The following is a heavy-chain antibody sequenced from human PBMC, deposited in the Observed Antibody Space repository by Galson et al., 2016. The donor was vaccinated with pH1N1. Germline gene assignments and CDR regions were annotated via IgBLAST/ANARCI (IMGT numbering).Heavy chain of an antibody. V-gene: IGHV3-7*01. J-gene: IGHJ4*02. CDR2: INQDGSVT. D-gene: IGHD3-16*01. CDR3: ARAGGNCDSH. CDR1: GFTFSSYW. Sequence: SLRLSCAASGFTFSSYWMSWVRQAPGKGLEWVANINQDGSVTYYVDPVKGRFTISRDNAKNSLYLQMNSLRAEDTAVDYCARAGGNCDSHWGQGTLVTVSS.